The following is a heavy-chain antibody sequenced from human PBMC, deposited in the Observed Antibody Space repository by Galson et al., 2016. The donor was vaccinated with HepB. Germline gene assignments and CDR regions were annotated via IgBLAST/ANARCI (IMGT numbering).Heavy chain of an antibody. J-gene: IGHJ1*01. Sequence: TLSLTCSVSGGSISSYCWSWIRQPPGKGLEWIGYVYYTGSTKYNPSLESRVTISVDTSKNQFSLKLRSVTAADTADYYCARDRRESYCDADFQHWGQGTLVTVSS. D-gene: IGHD2-21*01. CDR3: ARDRRESYCDADFQH. CDR2: VYYTGST. CDR1: GGSISSYC. V-gene: IGHV4-59*01.